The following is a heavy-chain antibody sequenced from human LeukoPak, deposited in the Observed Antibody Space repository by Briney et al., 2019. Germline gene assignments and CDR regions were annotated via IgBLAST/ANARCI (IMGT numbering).Heavy chain of an antibody. Sequence: SETLSLTCTVSGYSINNNYYWDWIRQPPGKGLEWIGRIDTSGNTNYKPSLKSRVTMSVDTSKKQFSLKLTSVTAADTAVYYCARVSSSWYQDWYFDLWGRGTLVTVSS. J-gene: IGHJ2*01. V-gene: IGHV4-4*07. D-gene: IGHD6-13*01. CDR3: ARVSSSWYQDWYFDL. CDR1: GYSINNNYY. CDR2: IDTSGNT.